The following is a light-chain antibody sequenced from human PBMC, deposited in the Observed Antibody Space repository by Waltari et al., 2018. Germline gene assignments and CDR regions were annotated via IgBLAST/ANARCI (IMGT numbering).Light chain of an antibody. V-gene: IGKV3-20*01. CDR3: QQYGSSSWT. CDR1: QSVSSSY. CDR2: GAS. Sequence: EVVLTQSPGTLSLSPGERATLSCRASQSVSSSYLAWYQQKLGQAPRLLRYGASSRATGIPDRFSGSGSGTDFTLTISRLEPEDFAVYYCQQYGSSSWTFGQGTKVEIK. J-gene: IGKJ1*01.